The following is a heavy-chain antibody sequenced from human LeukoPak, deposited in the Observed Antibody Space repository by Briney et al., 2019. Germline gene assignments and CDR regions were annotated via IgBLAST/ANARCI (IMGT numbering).Heavy chain of an antibody. D-gene: IGHD6-19*01. CDR2: IYSGGST. CDR1: GFTISSNY. Sequence: GGSLRLSCAASGFTISSNYMSWVRQAPGKGLEWVSVIYSGGSTYYADSVKGRFTISRDNSKNTLYLQMNSLRPEDTAVYYCARAGRSSGWPNFDYWGQGTLVTVSA. V-gene: IGHV3-53*01. CDR3: ARAGRSSGWPNFDY. J-gene: IGHJ4*02.